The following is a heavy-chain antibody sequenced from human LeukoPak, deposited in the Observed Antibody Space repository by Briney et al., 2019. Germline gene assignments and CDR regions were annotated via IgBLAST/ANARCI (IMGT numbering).Heavy chain of an antibody. V-gene: IGHV5-51*01. CDR1: GYSFTTYW. J-gene: IGHJ3*02. Sequence: GESLKISCTGFGYSFTTYWIGWVRQMPGKGLEWMGITYHGDSDARYSPSLQGQVTISVDKSISTAYLQWSSLKASDTAMYYCARQGRIVVVTTTHDAFDIWGQGTMVTVYS. D-gene: IGHD2-21*02. CDR2: TYHGDSDA. CDR3: ARQGRIVVVTTTHDAFDI.